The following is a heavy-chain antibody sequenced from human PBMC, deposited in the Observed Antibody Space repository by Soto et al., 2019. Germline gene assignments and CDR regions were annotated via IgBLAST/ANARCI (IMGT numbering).Heavy chain of an antibody. CDR2: IDPRSGAS. J-gene: IGHJ4*02. D-gene: IGHD3-10*01. CDR1: GYPFTDLY. V-gene: IGHV1-2*02. CDR3: ARDNYGTLDY. Sequence: AAVKDSCKPSGYPFTDLYSHWVRQAPGLGLEWMGWIDPRSGASRKTQRFQGRFTMTRDTSTNTVYMELSSLRSDDTAVYFCARDNYGTLDYWGQGTLLTVSS.